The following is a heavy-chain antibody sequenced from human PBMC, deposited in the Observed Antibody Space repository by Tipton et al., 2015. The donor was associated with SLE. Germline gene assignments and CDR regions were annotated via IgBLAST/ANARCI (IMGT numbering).Heavy chain of an antibody. CDR3: VRDAVCSSTNCARLDV. CDR2: IYSDGST. V-gene: IGHV3-23*03. CDR1: GFTFSSHT. J-gene: IGHJ6*04. D-gene: IGHD2-2*01. Sequence: SLRLSCAASGFTFSSHTMSWVRQAPGKGLEWVSVIYSDGSTDYGDSVKGRFTVSRDNYRNTLYLQMDYLSAEDTAVYYCVRDAVCSSTNCARLDVWGKGTTVTVSS.